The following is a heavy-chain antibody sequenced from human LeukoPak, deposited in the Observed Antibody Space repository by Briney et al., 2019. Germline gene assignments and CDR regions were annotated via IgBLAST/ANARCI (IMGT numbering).Heavy chain of an antibody. CDR1: GYSFTSYW. J-gene: IGHJ5*02. CDR3: AKTPGPPKLWFGELSNYNWFDP. V-gene: IGHV5-51*01. Sequence: RSGESLKISCKGSGYSFTSYWIGWVRQMPGKGLEWMGIIYPGDSDTRYSPSSQGQVTISADKSISTAYLQWSSLKASDTAMYYCAKTPGPPKLWFGELSNYNWFDPWGQGTLVTVSS. D-gene: IGHD3-10*01. CDR2: IYPGDSDT.